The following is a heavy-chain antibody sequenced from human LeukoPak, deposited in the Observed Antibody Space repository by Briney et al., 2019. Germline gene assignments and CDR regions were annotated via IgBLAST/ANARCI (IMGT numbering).Heavy chain of an antibody. CDR1: GFTFSSYA. D-gene: IGHD2-2*01. CDR2: ISGSGGST. V-gene: IGHV3-23*01. Sequence: PGGSLRLSYAASGFTFSSYAMSWVRQAPGKGLEWASAISGSGGSTYYADSVKGRFTISRDNSKNTLYLQMNSLRAEDTAVYYCAKDLVCSSTSCEGAFDIWGQGTMVTVSS. CDR3: AKDLVCSSTSCEGAFDI. J-gene: IGHJ3*02.